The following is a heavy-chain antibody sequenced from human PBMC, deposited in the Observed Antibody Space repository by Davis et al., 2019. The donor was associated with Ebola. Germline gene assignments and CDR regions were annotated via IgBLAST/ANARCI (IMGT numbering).Heavy chain of an antibody. CDR3: AKGGYRRDYYGMDV. CDR2: ISYDGSNK. J-gene: IGHJ6*02. CDR1: GFTFSSYA. D-gene: IGHD5-18*01. V-gene: IGHV3-30-3*01. Sequence: PGGSLRLSCAASGFTFSSYAMHWVRQAPGKGLEWVAVISYDGSNKYYADSVKGRFTISRDNSKNTLYLQMNSLRAEDTAVYYCAKGGYRRDYYGMDVWGQGTTVTVSS.